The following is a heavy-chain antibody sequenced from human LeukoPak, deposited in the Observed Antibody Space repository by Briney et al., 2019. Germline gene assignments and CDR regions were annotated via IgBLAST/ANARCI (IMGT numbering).Heavy chain of an antibody. D-gene: IGHD4-11*01. CDR1: GYTFTGYY. CDR2: INPNSGGT. J-gene: IGHJ4*02. V-gene: IGHV1-2*06. CDR3: ARGYYDYSNYEFDY. Sequence: ASVKVSCKASGYTFTGYYIHCVRQAPGQGLEWMGRINPNSGGTNYAQKFQGRVTMTRDTSITTAYMELSRLRSDDTAVYYCARGYYDYSNYEFDYWGQGTLVTVSS.